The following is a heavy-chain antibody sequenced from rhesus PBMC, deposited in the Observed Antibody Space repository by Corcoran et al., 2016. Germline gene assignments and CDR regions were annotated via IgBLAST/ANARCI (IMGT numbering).Heavy chain of an antibody. J-gene: IGHJ4*01. Sequence: QVTLKESGPALVKSTQTLTLPCTFSGFSLSTSGMGVGWMRQPPGKTLEWLPHIYWDDDKRYSASLKSRLTISKDTSKNQVVLTMTNMDPVDTATYYCARRRSSDSDFDYWGQGVLVTVSS. V-gene: IGHV2-1*01. CDR3: ARRRSSDSDFDY. CDR2: IYWDDDK. CDR1: GFSLSTSGMG. D-gene: IGHD4-29*01.